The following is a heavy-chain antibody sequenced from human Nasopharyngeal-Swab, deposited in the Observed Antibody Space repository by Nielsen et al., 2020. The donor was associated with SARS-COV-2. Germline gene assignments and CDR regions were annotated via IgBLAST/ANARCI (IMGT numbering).Heavy chain of an antibody. J-gene: IGHJ3*02. CDR1: GFTFSSYA. D-gene: IGHD2-15*01. CDR2: ISGSGGST. V-gene: IGHV3-23*01. CDR3: AKAYFPKLLRDAFDI. Sequence: GESLKISCAASGFTFSSYAMGWVRQAPGKGLEWVSAISGSGGSTYYADSVKGRFTISRDNSKNTLYLQMNSLRAEDTAVYYCAKAYFPKLLRDAFDIWGQGTMVTVSS.